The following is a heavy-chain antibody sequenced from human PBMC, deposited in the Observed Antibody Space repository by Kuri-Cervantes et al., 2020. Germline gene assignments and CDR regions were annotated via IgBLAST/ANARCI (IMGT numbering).Heavy chain of an antibody. J-gene: IGHJ6*02. Sequence: SVKVSCKASGGTFSSYAISWVRQAPGQGLEWMGGIIPIFGTANYAQKFQGRVTITADESTSTAYMELSSLRSEDTAVYYCASSRGATQYYYYYYGMDVWGQGTTVTVSS. CDR2: IIPIFGTA. CDR3: ASSRGATQYYYYYYGMDV. V-gene: IGHV1-69*13. CDR1: GGTFSSYA. D-gene: IGHD1-26*01.